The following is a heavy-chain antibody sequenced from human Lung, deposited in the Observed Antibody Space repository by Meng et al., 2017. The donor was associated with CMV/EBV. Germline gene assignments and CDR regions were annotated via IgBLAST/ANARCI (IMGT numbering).Heavy chain of an antibody. V-gene: IGHV4-31*03. Sequence: QVKHSASCPGLVKPPPTPSLTCTVSGRSLSSGGFFWSWIRQHPGKGLEWIGYIYYSGSTYYNPSLRSRVAISIETSKNQFSLKLTSVTAADTAVYFCARTNYGDYNWFDPWGQGTLVTVSS. CDR3: ARTNYGDYNWFDP. D-gene: IGHD4-17*01. CDR1: GRSLSSGGFF. CDR2: IYYSGST. J-gene: IGHJ5*02.